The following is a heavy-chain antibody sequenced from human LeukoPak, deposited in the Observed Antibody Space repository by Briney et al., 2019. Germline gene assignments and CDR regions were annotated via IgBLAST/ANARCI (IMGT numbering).Heavy chain of an antibody. Sequence: PSETLSLTCTVSGGSISSYYWSWIRQPPGKGLEWIGYIYYSGSTNYNPSLKSRVTISVDTSKNQCSLKLSSVTAADTAVYYCARDGRRQLVGWLVTWGEGTLVTVSS. CDR3: ARDGRRQLVGWLVT. J-gene: IGHJ4*02. V-gene: IGHV4-59*01. CDR1: GGSISSYY. CDR2: IYYSGST. D-gene: IGHD6-6*01.